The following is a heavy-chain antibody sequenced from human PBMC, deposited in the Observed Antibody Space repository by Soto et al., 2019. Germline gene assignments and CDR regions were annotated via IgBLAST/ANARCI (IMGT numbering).Heavy chain of an antibody. V-gene: IGHV4-59*08. Sequence: SETLSLTCTVSGDSLDDYNWSWIRQPPGKGLEWIGYISNSGGTRYNPSLKSRVTISVDTSKNQFSLKVGSVTAADTAVFYCARTFWSGSRLDYYYMDVWGKGTTVTVSS. J-gene: IGHJ6*03. D-gene: IGHD3-3*01. CDR1: GDSLDDYN. CDR3: ARTFWSGSRLDYYYMDV. CDR2: ISNSGGT.